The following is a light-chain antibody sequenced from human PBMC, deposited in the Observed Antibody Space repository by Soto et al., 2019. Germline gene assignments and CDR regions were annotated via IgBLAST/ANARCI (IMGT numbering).Light chain of an antibody. CDR3: QQYGSSPLT. Sequence: EIVLTQSPGTLSLSPGERATLSCRASQTVNSVYLAWYQQKPGQAPRLLIYGASSRATGIPDRFSGSGSGTDFTLTITRLEPEDFAVDSCQQYGSSPLTFGGGTKVEIK. V-gene: IGKV3-20*01. CDR2: GAS. J-gene: IGKJ4*01. CDR1: QTVNSVY.